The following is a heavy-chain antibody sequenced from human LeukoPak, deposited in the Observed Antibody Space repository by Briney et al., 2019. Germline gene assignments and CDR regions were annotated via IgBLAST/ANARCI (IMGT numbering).Heavy chain of an antibody. CDR2: INPNSGGT. D-gene: IGHD4-17*01. V-gene: IGHV1-2*02. Sequence: ASVKVSCKASGYTFTGYYIHWVRQAPGQGLEWMGWINPNSGGTNSAQKFQGRVTVTRDTSISTAYMELSRLRSDDTAVYYCARESFSTLTSATDAFDIWGQGTMVTVSS. J-gene: IGHJ3*02. CDR3: ARESFSTLTSATDAFDI. CDR1: GYTFTGYY.